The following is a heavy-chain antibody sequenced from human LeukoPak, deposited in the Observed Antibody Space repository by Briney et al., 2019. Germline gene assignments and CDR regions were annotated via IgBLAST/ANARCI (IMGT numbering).Heavy chain of an antibody. CDR2: IYHSGNT. D-gene: IGHD1-26*01. V-gene: IGHV4-59*01. CDR3: VRAGRANWEVQVDY. CDR1: GGSISNYY. Sequence: PSETLSLTCTVAGGSISNYYGSWIRQPPGKGLEWIGYIYHSGNTNYNPSLKSRVTISVDTSKNQFSLRLSSVTAADTAVYYCVRAGRANWEVQVDYWGQGTLVTVSS. J-gene: IGHJ4*02.